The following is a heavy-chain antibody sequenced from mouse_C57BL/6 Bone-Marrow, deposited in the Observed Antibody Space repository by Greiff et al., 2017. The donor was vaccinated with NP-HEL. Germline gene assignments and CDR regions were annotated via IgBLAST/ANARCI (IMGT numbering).Heavy chain of an antibody. CDR3: ARYYYGSGYFDY. CDR2: IDPNSGGT. J-gene: IGHJ2*01. CDR1: GYTFTNYW. V-gene: IGHV1-72*01. D-gene: IGHD1-1*01. Sequence: QVQLQQPGAELVKPGASVKLSCKASGYTFTNYWMHWVKQRPGRGLEWIGRIDPNSGGTKYNEKFKSKATLTVDTPSSTAYMQLSSLTSEEFAFYYCARYYYGSGYFDYWGQGTTLTVSS.